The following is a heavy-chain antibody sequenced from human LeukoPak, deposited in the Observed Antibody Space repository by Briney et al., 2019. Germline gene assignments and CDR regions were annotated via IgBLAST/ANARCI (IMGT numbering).Heavy chain of an antibody. CDR1: GDSVSSNSAA. D-gene: IGHD3-22*01. J-gene: IGHJ4*02. CDR2: TYYRSNLYN. Sequence: SQTLSLTCAISGDSVSSNSAAWNWIRQSPSRGLEWLVRTYYRSNLYNDYAVSVKSRITINPDTSKNQFSLQLNSVTPEDTAVYYCAKDIGPLTYTYDSSGYSGAFDYWGQGTLVTVSS. V-gene: IGHV6-1*01. CDR3: AKDIGPLTYTYDSSGYSGAFDY.